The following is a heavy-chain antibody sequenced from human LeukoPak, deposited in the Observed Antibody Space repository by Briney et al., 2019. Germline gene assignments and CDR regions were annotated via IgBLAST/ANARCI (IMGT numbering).Heavy chain of an antibody. CDR3: ARRGIRDGYNYADY. D-gene: IGHD5-24*01. CDR1: GYTFTTYW. Sequence: GESLKISCKASGYTFTTYWIGWVRQLPGKGLEWMGIVYGDDSDTRYSPSFQGQVTISADKSTTPAYLQWSSLKASDTAIYYCARRGIRDGYNYADYWGQGTLVTVSS. J-gene: IGHJ4*02. V-gene: IGHV5-51*01. CDR2: VYGDDSDT.